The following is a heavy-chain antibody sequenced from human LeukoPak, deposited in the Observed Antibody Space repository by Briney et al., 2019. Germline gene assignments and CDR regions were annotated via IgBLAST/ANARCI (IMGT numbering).Heavy chain of an antibody. CDR2: IIPDSGGA. CDR3: STEDKYCGGGNCGKY. D-gene: IGHD2-21*01. J-gene: IGHJ4*02. Sequence: ASVKVSCKTSGYTFTNYYVHWVRQAPGQGLEWMGYIIPDSGGADYDQRFQGRVTLTRDKSISTVYMELRSLSSDDTATYYCSTEDKYCGGGNCGKYWGQGTLVTVSS. CDR1: GYTFTNYY. V-gene: IGHV1-2*02.